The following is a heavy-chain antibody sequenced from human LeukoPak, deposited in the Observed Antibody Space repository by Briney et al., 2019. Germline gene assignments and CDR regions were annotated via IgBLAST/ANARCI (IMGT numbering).Heavy chain of an antibody. D-gene: IGHD6-13*01. Sequence: SETLSLTCAVYGGSFSGYYWSWIRQPPGKGLEGIGEINHSGSTNYNPSLKSRVTISVDTSKNQFSLKPSSVTAADTAVYYCARGWSAAGTTFDYWGQGTLVTVSS. CDR3: ARGWSAAGTTFDY. CDR1: GGSFSGYY. CDR2: INHSGST. V-gene: IGHV4-34*01. J-gene: IGHJ4*02.